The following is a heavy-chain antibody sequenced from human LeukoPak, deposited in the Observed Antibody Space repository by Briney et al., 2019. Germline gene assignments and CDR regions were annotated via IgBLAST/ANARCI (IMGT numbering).Heavy chain of an antibody. CDR1: GFTFSHHG. CDR3: ARGDPTVTTTGSGGLDI. J-gene: IGHJ3*02. Sequence: GGSLRLSCAASGFTFSHHGMHWVRQAPGKGLEWVAFIRNDGSNHYYADSVKGRFTISRDNAKNTLYLQMNSLRAEDTAVYYCARGDPTVTTTGSGGLDIWGQGTMVTVSS. D-gene: IGHD4-17*01. CDR2: IRNDGSNH. V-gene: IGHV3-30*02.